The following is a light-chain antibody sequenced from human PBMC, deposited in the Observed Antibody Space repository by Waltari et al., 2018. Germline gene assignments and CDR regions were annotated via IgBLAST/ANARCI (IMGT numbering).Light chain of an antibody. CDR2: AAS. CDR3: QQSYSIPLT. Sequence: DIQMTQSPSSLSASVGDRVTITCRASQSISRNLNWYQQKPGQAPKLLIYAASSFHSGVPPRFSGRGSGTEFTLTLSSLQPEDFATYYCQQSYSIPLTFGGGTKVEIK. J-gene: IGKJ4*01. CDR1: QSISRN. V-gene: IGKV1-39*01.